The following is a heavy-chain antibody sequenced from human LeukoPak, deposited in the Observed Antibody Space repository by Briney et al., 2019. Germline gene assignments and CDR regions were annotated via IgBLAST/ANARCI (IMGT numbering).Heavy chain of an antibody. CDR3: ARGTSSSWYDGGGNWFDP. CDR2: FYHGGST. V-gene: IGHV4-38-2*02. Sequence: PSETLSLTCTVSGYSISTGYYWDWIRQPPGKGLEWIGTFYHGGSTYYNPSLKSRVTISVDTSKNQFSLKLSSVTAADTAVYYCARGTSSSWYDGGGNWFDPWGQGTLVTVSS. D-gene: IGHD6-13*01. J-gene: IGHJ5*02. CDR1: GYSISTGYY.